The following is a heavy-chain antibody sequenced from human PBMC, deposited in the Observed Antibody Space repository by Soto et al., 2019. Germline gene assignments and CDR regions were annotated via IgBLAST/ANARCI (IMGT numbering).Heavy chain of an antibody. CDR1: GYTFTNYA. D-gene: IGHD2-2*01. V-gene: IGHV1-3*01. CDR3: SIPYSEYCTSTSCAGKDFDY. Sequence: ASVKVSCKASGYTFTNYAIHWVRQAPGQRLEWMRWINAGNGNTKYSQKFQGRVTITRDTSASTAYMELSSLRSEDTAVYYCSIPYSEYCTSTSCAGKDFDYWGQGVLVTVSS. CDR2: INAGNGNT. J-gene: IGHJ4*02.